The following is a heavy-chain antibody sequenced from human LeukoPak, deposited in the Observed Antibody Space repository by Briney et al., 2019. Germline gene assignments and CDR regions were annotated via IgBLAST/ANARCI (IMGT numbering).Heavy chain of an antibody. J-gene: IGHJ4*02. CDR2: IHSSGNI. V-gene: IGHV4-39*07. CDR3: ARGRYNSKTDFDY. Sequence: SETLSLTRTVSGDSISSSDYYWGWIRQPPGKGLEWIGSIHSSGNIYYNPSLKSRVTISLDTSNNQFSLRLFSVSAADTAVYYCARGRYNSKTDFDYWGQGTLVTVSS. D-gene: IGHD3-16*02. CDR1: GDSISSSDYY.